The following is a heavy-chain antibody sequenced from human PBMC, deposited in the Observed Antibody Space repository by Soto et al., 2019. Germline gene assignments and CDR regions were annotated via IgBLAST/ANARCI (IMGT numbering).Heavy chain of an antibody. D-gene: IGHD3-10*01. CDR1: GFTFSSSG. CDR2: INPDGSEK. CDR3: ASYGYYYGLDV. Sequence: GGTLRLSCARSGFTFSSSGLTWTRQDAGKGLEWVASINPDGSEKYCVDTVKGRSTTSRANAQNSLYLQMTSLRAEATAVYCCASYGYYYGLDVWGHGTTVAVSS. V-gene: IGHV3-7*01. J-gene: IGHJ6*02.